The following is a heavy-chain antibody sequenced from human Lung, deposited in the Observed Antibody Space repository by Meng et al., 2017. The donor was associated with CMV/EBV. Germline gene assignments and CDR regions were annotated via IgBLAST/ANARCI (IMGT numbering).Heavy chain of an antibody. Sequence: QVEVVEFGGGPVKPGGSLRLSCTGSGFTFSDYYMSWIRQAPGKGLEWVSYISPTTGYTEYADSVKGRFTISRDNAKNSLFLQMNSLRSEDTAVYYCARDFSLYRTSGVQWGQGTLVTVSS. D-gene: IGHD2-8*01. CDR3: ARDFSLYRTSGVQ. J-gene: IGHJ4*02. CDR2: ISPTTGYT. CDR1: GFTFSDYY. V-gene: IGHV3-11*05.